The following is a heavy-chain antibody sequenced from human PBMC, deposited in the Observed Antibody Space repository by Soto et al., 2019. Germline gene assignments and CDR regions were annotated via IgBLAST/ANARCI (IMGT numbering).Heavy chain of an antibody. Sequence: GESLNISCQGSGYSFTSYWIGWVRQMPGKGLEWMGIIYPGDSDTRYSPSFQGQVTISADKSISTAYLQWSSLKASDTAMYYCARLLGSSGYGMDVWGQGTTVTVSS. D-gene: IGHD6-19*01. CDR3: ARLLGSSGYGMDV. CDR1: GYSFTSYW. CDR2: IYPGDSDT. V-gene: IGHV5-51*01. J-gene: IGHJ6*02.